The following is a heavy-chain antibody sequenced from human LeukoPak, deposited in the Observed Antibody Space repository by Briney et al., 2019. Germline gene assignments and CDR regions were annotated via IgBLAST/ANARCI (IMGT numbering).Heavy chain of an antibody. J-gene: IGHJ6*04. CDR2: FDPEDGET. CDR3: ATDQPSGSTMRGMDV. Sequence: ASVKVSCKVSGYTLTELSMHWVRQAPGKGLEWMGGFDPEDGETIYAQKFQGRVTMTEDTSTDTAYMELSSLRSEDTAVYYCATDQPSGSTMRGMDVWGKGTTVTVSS. CDR1: GYTLTELS. D-gene: IGHD5-12*01. V-gene: IGHV1-24*01.